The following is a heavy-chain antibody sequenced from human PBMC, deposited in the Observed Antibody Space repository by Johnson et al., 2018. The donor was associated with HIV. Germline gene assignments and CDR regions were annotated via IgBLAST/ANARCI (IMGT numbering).Heavy chain of an antibody. V-gene: IGHV3-30-3*01. Sequence: QMLLVESGGGVVQSGRSLRLSCEASGFTFSNYAMHWIRQAPGKGLEWVAVISYDGSNKYYADSVKGRFTISRDNSKNTLYLQMNSLRAEDTAVYYCARDGGYYYGEYVGGGALAIWGQGTMVTVSS. J-gene: IGHJ3*02. CDR2: ISYDGSNK. D-gene: IGHD4-17*01. CDR1: GFTFSNYA. CDR3: ARDGGYYYGEYVGGGALAI.